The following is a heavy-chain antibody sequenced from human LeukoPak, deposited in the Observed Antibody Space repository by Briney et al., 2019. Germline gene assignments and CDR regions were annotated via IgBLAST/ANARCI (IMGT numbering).Heavy chain of an antibody. V-gene: IGHV4-59*11. CDR1: GGSISSHC. CDR3: ASGSADYYDSSGYYRDAFDI. D-gene: IGHD3-22*01. J-gene: IGHJ3*02. Sequence: PSETLSLTCTVSGGSISSHCWRWVRQPPGKGLEWVGYIFYSGSTNYNPALKSRVTISVDTSKDQFSLKLSSVTAADTAVYYCASGSADYYDSSGYYRDAFDIWGQGTMVTVSS. CDR2: IFYSGST.